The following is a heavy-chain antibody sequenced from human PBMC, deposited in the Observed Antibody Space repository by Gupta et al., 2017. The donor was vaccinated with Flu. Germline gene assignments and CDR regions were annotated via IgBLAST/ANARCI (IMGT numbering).Heavy chain of an antibody. CDR2: ISAYNGNT. J-gene: IGHJ4*02. Sequence: TFTSYGISWGLQAPGQGLEWMGWISAYNGNTNYAQKLQGRVTMTTDTSTSTAYMELRSLRSDDTAVYYCAREGSIAEDDYWGQGTLVTVSS. CDR1: TFTSYG. D-gene: IGHD6-6*01. CDR3: AREGSIAEDDY. V-gene: IGHV1-18*01.